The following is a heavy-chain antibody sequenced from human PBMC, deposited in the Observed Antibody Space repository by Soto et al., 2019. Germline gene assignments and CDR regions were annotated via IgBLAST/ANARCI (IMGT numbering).Heavy chain of an antibody. Sequence: GGSVRLSCAASGFNYSSYAMSWVRQAPGKGLEWVSAISGSGGRTYYAHSVKGRFTISRENSKNTLYLQMNCLKAEDPAVYYCAKGRSVSGRYYRVDPWGQGTLVTVSS. V-gene: IGHV3-23*01. CDR2: ISGSGGRT. D-gene: IGHD1-26*01. CDR1: GFNYSSYA. J-gene: IGHJ5*02. CDR3: AKGRSVSGRYYRVDP.